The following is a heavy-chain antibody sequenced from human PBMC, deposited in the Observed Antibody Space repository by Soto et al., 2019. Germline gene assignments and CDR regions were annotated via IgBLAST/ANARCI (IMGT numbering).Heavy chain of an antibody. J-gene: IGHJ4*02. CDR3: AKGVGLVTQGIDY. Sequence: EVQLLESGGGLTEPGGSLRLSCAASGFIFSNYAMNWVRQAPGEGLEWVSTVSRSGSASYSADSAKGRFTISRDNSKHTLYLQMNSLRVEDTAVYYCAKGVGLVTQGIDYWGQGTLVTVSS. V-gene: IGHV3-23*01. D-gene: IGHD5-12*01. CDR2: VSRSGSAS. CDR1: GFIFSNYA.